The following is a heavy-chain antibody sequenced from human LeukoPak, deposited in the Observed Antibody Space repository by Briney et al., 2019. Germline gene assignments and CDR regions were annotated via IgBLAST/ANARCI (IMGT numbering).Heavy chain of an antibody. CDR1: GGSISSSSYY. D-gene: IGHD4-17*01. J-gene: IGHJ6*03. Sequence: PSETLSLTCTVSGGSISSSSYYWGWIRQPPGKGLEWIGSIYYSGSTYYNPSLKSRVTISVDTSKNQFSLKLSSVTAADTAVYYCARAYGDYVSYYYYYMDVWGKGTTVTVSS. V-gene: IGHV4-39*07. CDR2: IYYSGST. CDR3: ARAYGDYVSYYYYYMDV.